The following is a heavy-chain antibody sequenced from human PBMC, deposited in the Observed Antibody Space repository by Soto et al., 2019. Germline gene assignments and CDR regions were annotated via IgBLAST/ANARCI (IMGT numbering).Heavy chain of an antibody. CDR2: LYWDDDK. V-gene: IGHV2-5*02. CDR1: GFSLSTDAVG. Sequence: QITLKESGPTLVKPTQTLTLTCTFSGFSLSTDAVGVGWVRQPPGKALEWLAILYWDDDKRYSPSLKSRLFITKDTSKNLVVLTRTTMDPVDTATCFCAHEGFGSWINFGPWGRGSLVTVTS. CDR3: AHEGFGSWINFGP. J-gene: IGHJ2*01. D-gene: IGHD3-3*01.